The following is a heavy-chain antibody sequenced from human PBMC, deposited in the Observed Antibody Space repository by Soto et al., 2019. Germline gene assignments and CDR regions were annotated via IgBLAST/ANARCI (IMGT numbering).Heavy chain of an antibody. Sequence: EVQVVESGGGLVKPGGSLRLTCAASGFTFSSYSMNLVRQAPGKGLEWVSSINSSGSYKYYADSVKGRFTISRDNAKNSLYLQMNSLRAEDTAVYYCARIIGYGYHYYGLDVWGQGTTVTVSS. CDR1: GFTFSSYS. CDR3: ARIIGYGYHYYGLDV. V-gene: IGHV3-21*01. D-gene: IGHD5-18*01. J-gene: IGHJ6*02. CDR2: INSSGSYK.